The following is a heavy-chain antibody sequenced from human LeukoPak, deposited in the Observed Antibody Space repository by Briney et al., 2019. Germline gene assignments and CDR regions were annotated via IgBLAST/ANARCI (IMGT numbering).Heavy chain of an antibody. CDR1: GFSFNTYS. CDR2: ISDSGSNT. J-gene: IGHJ4*02. Sequence: PGGSLRLSCAASGFSFNTYSMNWVRQTPGKGLEWVSSISDSGSNTYYADSVTGRFTISRDNSKNTVYLQLNSLRAEDTAIYYCANSYSSSSAFYLDYWGQGTLVTVSS. CDR3: ANSYSSSSAFYLDY. D-gene: IGHD6-6*01. V-gene: IGHV3-23*01.